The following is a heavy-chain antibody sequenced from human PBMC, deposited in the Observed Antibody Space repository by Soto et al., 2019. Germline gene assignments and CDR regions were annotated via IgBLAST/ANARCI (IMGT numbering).Heavy chain of an antibody. CDR1: LGSVSNADHY. CDR2: VYYSGGT. D-gene: IGHD3-16*01. CDR3: AGGDDRSKSGY. Sequence: QVQLQESGPGLVKPSETLSLTCTVSLGSVSNADHYWSWIRQPPGKGLEWIACVYYSGGTNYNPALKSRVTISMDTSKNHFALKLNTLTAAETAVYYCAGGDDRSKSGYWGQGVLVTVSS. J-gene: IGHJ4*02. V-gene: IGHV4-61*03.